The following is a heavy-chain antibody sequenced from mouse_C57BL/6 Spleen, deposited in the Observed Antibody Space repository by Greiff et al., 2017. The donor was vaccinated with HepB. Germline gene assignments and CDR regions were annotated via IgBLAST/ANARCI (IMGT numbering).Heavy chain of an antibody. CDR3: APYDYDGNWYFDV. CDR1: GFNIKNTY. CDR2: IDPANGNT. V-gene: IGHV14-3*01. J-gene: IGHJ1*03. Sequence: EVQLQQSVAELVRPGASVKLSCTASGFNIKNTYMHWVKQRPEQGLEWIGRIDPANGNTKYAPKFKGKATITADTSSNTAYLQLSSLTSEDTAIYYCAPYDYDGNWYFDVWGTGTTVTVSS. D-gene: IGHD2-4*01.